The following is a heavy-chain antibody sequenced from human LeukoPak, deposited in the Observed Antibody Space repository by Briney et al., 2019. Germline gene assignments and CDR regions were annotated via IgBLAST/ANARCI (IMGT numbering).Heavy chain of an antibody. Sequence: GGSLRLSCAASGFTFSSYGITWVRQAPGKGLEWVSSVSSIGISSYYADSVKGRFTISRDNSQNTLYLQMNSLRAEDTAIYYCAKDMGSRATNLDYWGQGTLVTVSS. CDR2: VSSIGISS. J-gene: IGHJ4*02. D-gene: IGHD1-26*01. CDR1: GFTFSSYG. CDR3: AKDMGSRATNLDY. V-gene: IGHV3-23*01.